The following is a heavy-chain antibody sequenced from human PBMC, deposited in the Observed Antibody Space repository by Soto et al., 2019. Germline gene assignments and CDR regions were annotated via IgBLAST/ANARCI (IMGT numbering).Heavy chain of an antibody. Sequence: PGGSLRLSCAASGFTFSSYGMNWVRQAPGKGLEWVAVISYDGSNKYYADSVKGRITISRDNSRNTLYLQMNNLRAEDTAMYYCARDLGNNYGSFAYWGQGTLVTVSS. CDR1: GFTFSSYG. D-gene: IGHD4-17*01. CDR3: ARDLGNNYGSFAY. V-gene: IGHV3-30*19. J-gene: IGHJ4*02. CDR2: ISYDGSNK.